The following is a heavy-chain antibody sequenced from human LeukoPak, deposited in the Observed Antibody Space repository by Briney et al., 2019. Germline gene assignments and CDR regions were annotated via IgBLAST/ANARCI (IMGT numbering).Heavy chain of an antibody. J-gene: IGHJ6*03. CDR2: IFTSGST. V-gene: IGHV4-4*07. Sequence: SETLSLTCTVSGGSISSHSWSWIRQPAGKGLEWIGRIFTSGSTYYNPSLKSRVIMSVDTSKNQFSLKLSSVTAADTAVYYCARVRRDDYYYYYMDVWGKGTTVTISS. CDR1: GGSISSHS. CDR3: ARVRRDDYYYYYMDV.